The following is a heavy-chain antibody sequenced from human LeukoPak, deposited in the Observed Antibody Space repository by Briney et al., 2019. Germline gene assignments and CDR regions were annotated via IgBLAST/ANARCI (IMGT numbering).Heavy chain of an antibody. CDR3: ARVRVSSGYGWFDP. CDR1: GGSISSYY. D-gene: IGHD3-22*01. J-gene: IGHJ5*02. Sequence: SETLSLTCTVSGGSISSYYWSWIRQPPGKGLEWIGYIYYSGRTNYNPSLKSRVTISVDTSKNQFSLKLSSVTAADTAVYYCARVRVSSGYGWFDPWGQGTLVTVSS. CDR2: IYYSGRT. V-gene: IGHV4-59*01.